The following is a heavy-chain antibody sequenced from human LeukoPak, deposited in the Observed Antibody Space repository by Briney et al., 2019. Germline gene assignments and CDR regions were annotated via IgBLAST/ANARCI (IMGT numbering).Heavy chain of an antibody. V-gene: IGHV4-4*02. CDR2: IYHSGST. CDR1: GGSISSSNW. CDR3: ASQYSSGWDGFSGFDY. D-gene: IGHD6-19*01. Sequence: PSGTLSLTCAVSGGSISSSNWWSWVRQPPGKGLEWIGEIYHSGSTNYNPSLKSRVTISVDTSKNQFSLKLSSVTAADTAVYYCASQYSSGWDGFSGFDYWGQGTLVTVSS. J-gene: IGHJ4*02.